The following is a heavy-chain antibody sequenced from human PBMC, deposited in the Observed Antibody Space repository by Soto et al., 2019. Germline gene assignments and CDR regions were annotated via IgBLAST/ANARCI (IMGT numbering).Heavy chain of an antibody. CDR3: ARRLYGDYDY. V-gene: IGHV1-18*01. J-gene: IGHJ4*02. CDR1: GYSFTTSG. Sequence: ASVKVSCKASGYSFTTSGITWVRQAPGQGLEWMGWISTYNGNTNYAQNLQDRVTLTTDTSTSTAYMELRSLRSDDTAVYYCARRLYGDYDYWGQGTLVTVSS. CDR2: ISTYNGNT. D-gene: IGHD4-17*01.